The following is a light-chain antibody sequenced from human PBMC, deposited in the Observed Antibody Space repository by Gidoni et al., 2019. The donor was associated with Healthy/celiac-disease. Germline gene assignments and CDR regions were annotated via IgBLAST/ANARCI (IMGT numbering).Light chain of an antibody. J-gene: IGLJ2*01. Sequence: SSELTQDPALPVALGQTVRITCQGDSRRSYYASWYQQKPGQAPVLVIYGKNNRPSGIPDRFSGSSSGNTASLTITGAQAEDEADYYCNSRDSSGNPVVFGGGTKLTVL. V-gene: IGLV3-19*01. CDR2: GKN. CDR3: NSRDSSGNPVV. CDR1: SRRSYY.